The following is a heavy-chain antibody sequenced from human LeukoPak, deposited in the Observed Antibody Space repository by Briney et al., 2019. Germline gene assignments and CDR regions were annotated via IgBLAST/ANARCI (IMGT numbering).Heavy chain of an antibody. D-gene: IGHD3-22*01. Sequence: GGSLRLSCAASGFTFSSYATSWVRQAPGKGLEWVSAISGSGGSTYYADSVKGRFTISRDNSKNTLYLQMNSLRAEDTAVYYCAKDRSITMIVVVITAFDYWGQGTLVTVSS. CDR1: GFTFSSYA. CDR3: AKDRSITMIVVVITAFDY. CDR2: ISGSGGST. V-gene: IGHV3-23*01. J-gene: IGHJ4*02.